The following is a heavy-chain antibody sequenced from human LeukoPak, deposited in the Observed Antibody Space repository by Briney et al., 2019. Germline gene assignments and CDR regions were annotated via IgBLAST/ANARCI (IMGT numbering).Heavy chain of an antibody. CDR3: ARQGYSSSLWYFDY. J-gene: IGHJ4*02. CDR2: IYHSGST. CDR1: GGSISGGGYY. V-gene: IGHV4-30-2*01. D-gene: IGHD6-13*01. Sequence: PSETPSLTCTVSGGSISGGGYYWSWIRQPPGKGLEWIGYIYHSGSTYYNPSLKSRVTISVDTSKNQFSLKLSSVTAADTAVYYCARQGYSSSLWYFDYWGQGTLVTVSS.